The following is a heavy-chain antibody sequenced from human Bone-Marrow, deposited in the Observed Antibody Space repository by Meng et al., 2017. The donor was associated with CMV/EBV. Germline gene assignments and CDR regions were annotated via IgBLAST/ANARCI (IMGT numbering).Heavy chain of an antibody. CDR1: GGSISSYY. J-gene: IGHJ1*01. CDR2: IYYSGST. V-gene: IGHV4-59*12. Sequence: SETLSLTCTVSGGSISSYYWSWIRQPPGKGLEWIGYIYYSGSTNYNPSLKSRVTISVDTSKNQFSLKLSSVTAADTAVYYCARAGVFPRYFQHWGQGTLVTVSS. D-gene: IGHD2-21*01. CDR3: ARAGVFPRYFQH.